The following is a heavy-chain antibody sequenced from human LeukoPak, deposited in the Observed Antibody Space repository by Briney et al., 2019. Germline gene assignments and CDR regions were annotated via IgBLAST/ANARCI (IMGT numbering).Heavy chain of an antibody. CDR3: AKELYGNPSGY. CDR1: GFTLRSSA. V-gene: IGHV3-23*01. J-gene: IGHJ4*02. Sequence: GSLRLSCAASGFTLRSSAMSWVGQAPGKGLEWVSAISGDGGTISYAASVRGRFTISRDNAKNTLFLQMSSLRAGDTALYYCAKELYGNPSGYWGQGTRVTVSS. CDR2: ISGDGGTI. D-gene: IGHD2-8*01.